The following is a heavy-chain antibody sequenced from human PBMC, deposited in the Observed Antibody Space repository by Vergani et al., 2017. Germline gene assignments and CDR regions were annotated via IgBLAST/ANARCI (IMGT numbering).Heavy chain of an antibody. CDR3: ARDPDIVVVPAAPYYYYYYGMDV. J-gene: IGHJ6*02. V-gene: IGHV1-18*01. D-gene: IGHD2-2*01. CDR1: GYTFTSYG. Sequence: QVQLVQSGAEGKKPGASVKVSCKASGYTFTSYGISWVRQAPGQGLEWMGWIIAYNGKTNYAQKLQGRVTMTTDTSTSTAYMELRSLRSDDTAVYYCARDPDIVVVPAAPYYYYYYGMDVWGQGTTVTVSS. CDR2: IIAYNGKT.